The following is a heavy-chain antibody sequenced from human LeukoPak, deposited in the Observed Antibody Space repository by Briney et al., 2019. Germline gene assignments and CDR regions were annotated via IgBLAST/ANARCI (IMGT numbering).Heavy chain of an antibody. CDR1: GFTFSSYG. Sequence: PGRSLRLSCAASGFTFSSYGMHWVRQAPGKGLEWVAVISYDGSNKYYADSVKGRFTISRGNSKSTLYLQMNSLRAEDTAVYYCAKLVPAGKTHYYYYGMDVWGQGTTVTVSS. CDR2: ISYDGSNK. J-gene: IGHJ6*02. D-gene: IGHD6-13*01. V-gene: IGHV3-30*18. CDR3: AKLVPAGKTHYYYYGMDV.